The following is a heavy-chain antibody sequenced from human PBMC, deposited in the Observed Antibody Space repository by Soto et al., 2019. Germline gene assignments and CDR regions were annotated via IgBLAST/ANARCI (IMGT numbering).Heavy chain of an antibody. CDR2: IYNSGST. Sequence: QVKMQESGPGLVKPSETLSLTCNVSGASISSYYWSWIRQPPEKGLEWIAYIYNSGSTNYNPSLKSRVTISVDTSKNQFSLDLSSVTAADTAVYYCARTVIGGFEYRGQGTLVTVSS. D-gene: IGHD3-16*02. V-gene: IGHV4-59*01. CDR3: ARTVIGGFEY. CDR1: GASISSYY. J-gene: IGHJ4*02.